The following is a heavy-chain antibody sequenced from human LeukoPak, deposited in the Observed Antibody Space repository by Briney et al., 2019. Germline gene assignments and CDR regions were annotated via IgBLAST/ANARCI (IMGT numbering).Heavy chain of an antibody. V-gene: IGHV1-18*01. D-gene: IGHD3-10*01. CDR1: GYTFSTNG. CDR3: ARDRGRAPFDP. CDR2: ISAYNGNT. Sequence: ASVKVSCKASGYTFSTNGISWVRQAPGQGLEWMGWISAYNGNTNYAQRLQGRVTMTTDTSTSTAYMELRSLRSDDTAVYYCARDRGRAPFDPWGQGTLVTVSS. J-gene: IGHJ5*02.